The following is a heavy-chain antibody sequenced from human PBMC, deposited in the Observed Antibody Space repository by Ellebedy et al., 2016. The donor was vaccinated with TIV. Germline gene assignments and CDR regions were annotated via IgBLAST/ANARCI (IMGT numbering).Heavy chain of an antibody. D-gene: IGHD1-7*01. J-gene: IGHJ5*02. Sequence: MPSETLSLTCSVSGGSISSSSYYWGWIRQPPGKGLEWIGSIYYSGSTYYNPSLKSRVTISVDTSKNQFSLKLSSVNAADTAVYYCARVSKTGTSWFDPWGQGTLVTVSS. CDR3: ARVSKTGTSWFDP. CDR2: IYYSGST. CDR1: GGSISSSSYY. V-gene: IGHV4-39*07.